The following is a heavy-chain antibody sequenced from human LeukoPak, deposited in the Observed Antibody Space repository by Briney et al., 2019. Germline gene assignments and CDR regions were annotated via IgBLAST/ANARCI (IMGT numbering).Heavy chain of an antibody. CDR3: ASHSSLYGGYVDY. Sequence: ASVKVSCKASGYTFTSYYMHWVRQAPGQGLEWMGIINPSGGSTSYAQKFQGRVTMTRDTSTSTVYMELSSLRSEDAAVYYCASHSSLYGGYVDYWGQGTLVTVSS. CDR2: INPSGGST. D-gene: IGHD3-16*01. V-gene: IGHV1-46*01. J-gene: IGHJ4*02. CDR1: GYTFTSYY.